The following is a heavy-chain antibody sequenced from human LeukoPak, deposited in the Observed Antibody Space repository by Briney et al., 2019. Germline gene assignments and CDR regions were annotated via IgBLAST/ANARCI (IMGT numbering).Heavy chain of an antibody. D-gene: IGHD5-12*01. J-gene: IGHJ4*02. CDR2: HSGDTRYIYSGGTT. V-gene: IGHV3-66*02. Sequence: QAGGSLRLSCAVSGVSVTTNYMTWVRQAPGKGLEWVSVIHSGDTRYIYSGGTTYYADFVQGRFTISRDDSKNMVYLQMSSLRTDDTAVYYCVSGLWAFGYDYWGQGILVTVSS. CDR1: GVSVTTNY. CDR3: VSGLWAFGYDY.